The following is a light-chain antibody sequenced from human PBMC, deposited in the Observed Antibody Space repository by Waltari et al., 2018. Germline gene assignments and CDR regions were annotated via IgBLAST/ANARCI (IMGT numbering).Light chain of an antibody. CDR2: DVS. J-gene: IGLJ2*01. CDR3: SSYTTSHTIV. CDR1: SSDVGGHNY. V-gene: IGLV2-14*03. Sequence: QSALTQFASVSGSPGQSITISCTGASSDVGGHNYVSWYQQHPGKAPKLRIYDVSVRPSGVSNRFSGSKSGNTASLTISGLQAGDEADYYCSSYTTSHTIVFGGGTKVTVL.